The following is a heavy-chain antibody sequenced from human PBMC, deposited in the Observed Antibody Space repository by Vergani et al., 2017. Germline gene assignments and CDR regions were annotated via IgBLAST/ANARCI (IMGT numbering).Heavy chain of an antibody. D-gene: IGHD2-15*01. CDR1: GYTFIEYD. J-gene: IGHJ5*02. Sequence: QVQLVQSGAEVKKPGASVKVSCWASGYTFIEYDIDWVRQAAGQGLEWMGWMNPKSGNSGFAQKFQGRVTMTRDTSISTAYMELNSLTSEDTAVYYCARPPGRRCSGGSCYSSFRWFDPWGQGTLVTVFS. CDR2: MNPKSGNS. V-gene: IGHV1-8*01. CDR3: ARPPGRRCSGGSCYSSFRWFDP.